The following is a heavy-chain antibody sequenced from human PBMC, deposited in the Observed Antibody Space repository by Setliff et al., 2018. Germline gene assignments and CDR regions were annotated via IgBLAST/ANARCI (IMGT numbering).Heavy chain of an antibody. CDR1: GYSFGSYN. J-gene: IGHJ6*02. CDR2: IDRGGGTP. V-gene: IGHV1-46*01. Sequence: ASVKASCKASGYSFGSYNMHWVRQAPGQGLEWMGIIDRGGGTPTFAQKFQGRVTMTRDTSTSTVYMEVSSLKSDDTAVYYCARLITVDPGKGDSYYYYGLDVWGRGTTVTVSS. D-gene: IGHD3-10*01. CDR3: ARLITVDPGKGDSYYYYGLDV.